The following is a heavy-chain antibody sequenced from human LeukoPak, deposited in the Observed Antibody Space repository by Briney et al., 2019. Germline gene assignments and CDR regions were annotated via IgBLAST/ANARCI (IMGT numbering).Heavy chain of an antibody. J-gene: IGHJ4*02. D-gene: IGHD6-13*01. Sequence: GASVKVSCKASGYTFTGYYMHWVRQAPGQGLEWMGWINPNSGGTNYAQKFQGRATMTRDTSISTAYMELSRLRSDDTAVYYCARSDSSSWSFDYWGQGTLVIVSS. V-gene: IGHV1-2*02. CDR1: GYTFTGYY. CDR3: ARSDSSSWSFDY. CDR2: INPNSGGT.